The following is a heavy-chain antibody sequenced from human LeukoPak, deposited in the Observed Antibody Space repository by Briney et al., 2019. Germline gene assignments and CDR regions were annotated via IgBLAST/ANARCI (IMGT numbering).Heavy chain of an antibody. CDR3: AKVQSDWLLIYYFDY. CDR1: GFTFSSYA. CDR2: ISGSGGST. D-gene: IGHD3-9*01. Sequence: GGSLRLSCAASGFTFSSYAMSWVRRPPGKGLEGFSAISGSGGSTYYADSVKGRFTISRDNSKNTLYLQMNSLRAEDTAVYYCAKVQSDWLLIYYFDYWGQGTLVTVSS. V-gene: IGHV3-23*01. J-gene: IGHJ4*02.